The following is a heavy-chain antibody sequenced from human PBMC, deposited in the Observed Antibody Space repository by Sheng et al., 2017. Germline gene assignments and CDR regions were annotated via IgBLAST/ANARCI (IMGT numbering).Heavy chain of an antibody. V-gene: IGHV3-23*04. Sequence: VQLVESGGGVVLPGRSLRLSCAASGFTFSSYAMSWVRQAPGKGLEWVSYISGSESNPIYADSVKGRFTIFRDNSKDTVYLQMTSLRVEDTAIYYCAKDRWADACNYDSWGQGTLVTVSS. CDR3: AKDRWADACNYDS. J-gene: IGHJ4*02. D-gene: IGHD2-2*01. CDR1: GFTFSSYA. CDR2: ISGSESNP.